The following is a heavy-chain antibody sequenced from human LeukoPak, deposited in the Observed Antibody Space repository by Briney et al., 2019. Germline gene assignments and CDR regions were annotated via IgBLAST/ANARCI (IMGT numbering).Heavy chain of an antibody. J-gene: IGHJ6*03. Sequence: SETLSLTCSGHGGSFSSYYWSWIRQPPGKGLEWIGNIYYSGSTNYNPSLKSRVTISVDTSKNQFSLKLSSVTAADTAVYYCTRGSIAYYFMDVWGKGTTVTISS. CDR3: TRGSIAYYFMDV. CDR2: IYYSGST. D-gene: IGHD3-22*01. V-gene: IGHV4-59*01. CDR1: GGSFSSYY.